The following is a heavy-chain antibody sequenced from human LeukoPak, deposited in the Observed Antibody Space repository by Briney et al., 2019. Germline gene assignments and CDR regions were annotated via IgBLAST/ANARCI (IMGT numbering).Heavy chain of an antibody. Sequence: ASVKVSCKASGYTFTSYGISWVRQAPGQGLEWMGWISAYNGNTNYAQKLQGRVTMTTDTSPRTAYMDLRSLRSDDTAVYYCARSYSSGSTSRWDPTGTWFDPWGQGTLVTVSS. CDR2: ISAYNGNT. V-gene: IGHV1-18*01. CDR3: ARSYSSGSTSRWDPTGTWFDP. CDR1: GYTFTSYG. J-gene: IGHJ5*02. D-gene: IGHD2-2*01.